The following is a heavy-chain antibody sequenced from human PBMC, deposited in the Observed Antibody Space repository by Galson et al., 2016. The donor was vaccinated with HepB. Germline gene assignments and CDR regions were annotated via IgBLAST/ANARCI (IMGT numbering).Heavy chain of an antibody. CDR1: GFTFSNYG. Sequence: SLRLSCAASGFTFSNYGMHWVRQAPGKGLEWVAVIWYDGSNKYYADSVKGRFTISRDNSKNTLYLQMNSLRAEDTAVYYCARDSRITMVRGVSRFGMDVWGQGTLVTVSS. J-gene: IGHJ1*01. V-gene: IGHV3-33*01. CDR3: ARDSRITMVRGVSRFGMDV. D-gene: IGHD3-10*01. CDR2: IWYDGSNK.